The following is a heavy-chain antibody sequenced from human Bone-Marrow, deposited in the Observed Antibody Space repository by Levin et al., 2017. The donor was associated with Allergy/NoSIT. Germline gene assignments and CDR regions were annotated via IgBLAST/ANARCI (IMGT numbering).Heavy chain of an antibody. V-gene: IGHV3-7*01. CDR3: AGTVTTSPLGMDV. Sequence: LSLTCAASGFPFSSYWMSWVRQAPGKGLEWVANIKQDGSEKYYVDSVKGRFTISRDNAKNSLYLQMNSLRAEDTAVYYCAGTVTTSPLGMDVWGQGTTVTVSS. CDR1: GFPFSSYW. D-gene: IGHD4-17*01. J-gene: IGHJ6*02. CDR2: IKQDGSEK.